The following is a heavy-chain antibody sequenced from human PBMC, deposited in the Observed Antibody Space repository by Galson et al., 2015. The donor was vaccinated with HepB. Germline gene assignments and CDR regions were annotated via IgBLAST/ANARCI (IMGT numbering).Heavy chain of an antibody. CDR2: ISYDGSNK. CDR1: GFTFSSYT. D-gene: IGHD6-19*01. V-gene: IGHV3-30-3*01. CDR3: ARDGSGGWYVPDY. Sequence: SLRLSCAASGFTFSSYTMNWVRQAPGKGLEWVAAISYDGSNKYYADSVKGRFTISRDNSKKTLYLQMNGLRAEDTAVYYCARDGSGGWYVPDYWGQGTLVIVSS. J-gene: IGHJ4*02.